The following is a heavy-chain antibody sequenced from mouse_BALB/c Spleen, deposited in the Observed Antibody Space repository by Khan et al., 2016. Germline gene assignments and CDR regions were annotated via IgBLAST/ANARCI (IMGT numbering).Heavy chain of an antibody. CDR3: TRGIHYYGYYFDY. D-gene: IGHD1-2*01. V-gene: IGHV1-15*01. J-gene: IGHJ2*01. CDR2: IDPETGGT. CDR1: GYTFTDYE. Sequence: QIQLVQSGAELVRPGASVTLSCKASGYTFTDYEMHWVKQTPVHGLEWIGAIDPETGGTAYNQKFKGKATLTADKSSSTAYMELRSLTSEDSAVYYCTRGIHYYGYYFDYWGQGTTLTVSS.